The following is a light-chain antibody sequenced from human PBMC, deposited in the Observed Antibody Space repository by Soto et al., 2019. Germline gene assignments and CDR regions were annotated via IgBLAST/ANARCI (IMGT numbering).Light chain of an antibody. CDR3: EQANSFPWK. CDR2: AAS. CDR1: QGISSW. J-gene: IGKJ1*01. Sequence: DIQMTQSPSSVSASVGDRGTITCRASQGISSWLAWYQQKPGKAPKLLIYAASRLHSGVPPRFRGRVSGTDVTLIIRSRQPQDFAAYYCEQANSFPWKFGHGTKVQIK. V-gene: IGKV1-12*02.